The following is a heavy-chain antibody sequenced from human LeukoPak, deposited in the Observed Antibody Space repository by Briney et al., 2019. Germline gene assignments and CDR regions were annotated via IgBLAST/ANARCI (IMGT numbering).Heavy chain of an antibody. J-gene: IGHJ4*02. CDR3: AKGLASSSWYPIPFDY. CDR2: ISGSGGST. CDR1: GFTFSSYA. V-gene: IGHV3-23*01. D-gene: IGHD6-13*01. Sequence: GGSLRLSCAASGFTFSSYAMSWVRQAPGKGLEWVSAISGSGGSTYYADSVKGRFTISRDNSKNTLYLQMNSLRAEDTAVYYCAKGLASSSWYPIPFDYWSQGTLVTVSS.